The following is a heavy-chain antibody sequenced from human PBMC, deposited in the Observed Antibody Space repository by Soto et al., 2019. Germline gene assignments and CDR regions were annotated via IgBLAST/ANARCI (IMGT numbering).Heavy chain of an antibody. CDR1: GGSISSYY. J-gene: IGHJ3*02. D-gene: IGHD6-19*01. Sequence: PSETLSLTCTVSGGSISSYYWSWIRQPPGKGLEWIGYIYYSGSTNYNPSLKSRVTISVDTSKSQFSLKLSSVTAADTAVYYCARLSPSIAVAFRAFDIWGQGTMVTVSS. CDR3: ARLSPSIAVAFRAFDI. V-gene: IGHV4-59*08. CDR2: IYYSGST.